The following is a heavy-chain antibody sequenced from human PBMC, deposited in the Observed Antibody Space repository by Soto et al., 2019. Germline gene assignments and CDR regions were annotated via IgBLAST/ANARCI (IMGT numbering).Heavy chain of an antibody. V-gene: IGHV5-10-1*01. D-gene: IGHD6-6*01. J-gene: IGHJ6*02. CDR2: IDPSDSYT. CDR3: ARRDYSSSYYYGMDV. CDR1: GYSFTSYW. Sequence: LGESLKISCKGSGYSFTSYWISWLRQMPGKGLEWMGRIDPSDSYTNYSPSFQGHVTISADKSISTAYLQLNSLKASDTAMYYWARRDYSSSYYYGMDVWGQGTTVTVSS.